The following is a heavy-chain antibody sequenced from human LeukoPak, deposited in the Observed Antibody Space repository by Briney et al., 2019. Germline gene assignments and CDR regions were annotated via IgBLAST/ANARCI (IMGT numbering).Heavy chain of an antibody. CDR3: AREWLYDSSGYLDY. CDR2: ISFSVNTK. CDR1: GFTFSDYS. Sequence: PGGSLRLSYAASGFTFSDYSMNWVRQAPGKGLEWVSYISFSVNTKYYGDSVKGRFTIPRDNAKNSLYLHMDSLRAEDTAVYYCAREWLYDSSGYLDYWGQGTLVTVSS. V-gene: IGHV3-48*04. D-gene: IGHD3-22*01. J-gene: IGHJ4*02.